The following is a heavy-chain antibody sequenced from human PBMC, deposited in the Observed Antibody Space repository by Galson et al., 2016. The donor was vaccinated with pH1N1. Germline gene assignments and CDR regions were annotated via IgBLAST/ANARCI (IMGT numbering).Heavy chain of an antibody. Sequence: CAISGDSVSSSSDTWNWIRQSPRRGLEWLGRIYHRSKWYYEYAPSLQGRLRISPDTSSNQMSLHLDSVTLDDAAVYYCAREVWLRRGYYIDHWSQGSLVTVSS. CDR2: IYHRSKWYY. D-gene: IGHD3-3*01. CDR1: GDSVSSSSDT. J-gene: IGHJ4*02. CDR3: AREVWLRRGYYIDH. V-gene: IGHV6-1*01.